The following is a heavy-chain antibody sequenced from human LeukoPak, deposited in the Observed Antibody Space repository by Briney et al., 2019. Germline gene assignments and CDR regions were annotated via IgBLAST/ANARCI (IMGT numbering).Heavy chain of an antibody. Sequence: ASVKVSCKASGYMFSSYALNWVRQAPGRGLEWMGWINAFNGNTDYAQNLRGRITLTTDTSTTTAYMELRSLRPDDTAVYYCARDLLGSGYSKNAFHIWGQGTLVTVSS. CDR2: INAFNGNT. D-gene: IGHD3-22*01. V-gene: IGHV1-18*01. CDR3: ARDLLGSGYSKNAFHI. J-gene: IGHJ3*02. CDR1: GYMFSSYA.